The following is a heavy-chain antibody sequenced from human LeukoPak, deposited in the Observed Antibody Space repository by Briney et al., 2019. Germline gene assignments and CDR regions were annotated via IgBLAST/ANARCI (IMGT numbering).Heavy chain of an antibody. J-gene: IGHJ4*02. CDR3: AVEGGYDLDYFDY. Sequence: ASVKVSCKASGYTFTSYAMHWVRQAPGQRLEWMGWINAGNGNTKYSQKFQGRVTITRDTSASTAYMELSSLRSEDTAVYYCAVEGGYDLDYFDYWGQGTLVTVSS. CDR1: GYTFTSYA. D-gene: IGHD5-12*01. V-gene: IGHV1-3*01. CDR2: INAGNGNT.